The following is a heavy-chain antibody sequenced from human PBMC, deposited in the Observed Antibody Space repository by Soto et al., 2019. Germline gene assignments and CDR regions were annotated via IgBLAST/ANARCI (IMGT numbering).Heavy chain of an antibody. CDR2: INHSGST. J-gene: IGHJ4*02. CDR3: ARDSPGIAVAGTVDY. V-gene: IGHV4-34*01. Sequence: PSETLSLTCAVYGGSFSGYYWSWIRQPPGKGLEWIGEINHSGSTNYNPSLKSRVTISVDTSKNQFSLKLSSVTAADTAVYYCARDSPGIAVAGTVDYWGQGTLVTVSS. CDR1: GGSFSGYY. D-gene: IGHD6-19*01.